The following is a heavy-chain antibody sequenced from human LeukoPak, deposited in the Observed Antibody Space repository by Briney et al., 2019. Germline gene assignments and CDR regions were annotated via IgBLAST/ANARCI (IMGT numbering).Heavy chain of an antibody. V-gene: IGHV3-53*01. Sequence: GGSLRLSCAASGFIVSSNYMSWVRQAPGKGLELVSVISGGGITYYTDSVKGRFTISRDNSKNTLYLQMNSLRADDTAVYSCAKDPSTPTNYDFWSGLGYWGQGTLVTV. J-gene: IGHJ1*01. CDR3: AKDPSTPTNYDFWSGLGY. D-gene: IGHD3-3*01. CDR2: ISGGGIT. CDR1: GFIVSSNY.